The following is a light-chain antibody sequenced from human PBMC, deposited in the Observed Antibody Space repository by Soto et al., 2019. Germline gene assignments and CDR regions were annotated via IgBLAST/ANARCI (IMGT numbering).Light chain of an antibody. CDR2: WAS. V-gene: IGKV4-1*01. CDR3: QQYYSTRT. J-gene: IGKJ1*01. CDR1: QSVLYSPNNKNY. Sequence: DIVMTQSPDSLAVSLGESATINCKSSQSVLYSPNNKNYLAWYQQKPGQPPKLLIYWASTRESGVPDRFSGSGSGTDFTLTISSLQAEDVAVYDCQQYYSTRTGGQGTKGDIK.